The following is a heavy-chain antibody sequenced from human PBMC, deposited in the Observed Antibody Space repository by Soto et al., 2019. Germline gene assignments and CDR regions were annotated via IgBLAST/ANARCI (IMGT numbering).Heavy chain of an antibody. J-gene: IGHJ4*02. D-gene: IGHD3-9*01. CDR1: GFSFITYW. CDR2: IKEDGSEK. Sequence: EVQLVESGGGLVQSGGSLRLSCEASGFSFITYWMNWVRQAPGNGLEWLASIKEDGSEKQYVDSVKGRFTISRDNAKNSLHSQMNTLSAEHTAVYYSIRAISGSFALWGQGPLVIVSS. V-gene: IGHV3-7*04. CDR3: IRAISGSFAL.